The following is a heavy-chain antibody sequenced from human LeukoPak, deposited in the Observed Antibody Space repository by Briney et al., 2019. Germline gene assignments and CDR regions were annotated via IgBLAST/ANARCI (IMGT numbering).Heavy chain of an antibody. V-gene: IGHV3-11*01. CDR3: AREGDTAIGELDWFDP. J-gene: IGHJ5*02. Sequence: GGSLRLSCAASGFTFSDYYMNWIRQAPGKGLEWVSYISNSGSSIYYADSVKGRFTISRDNAKNSLYLLMNSLRAEDTAVYYCAREGDTAIGELDWFDPWGQGTLVTVSS. CDR1: GFTFSDYY. D-gene: IGHD5-18*01. CDR2: ISNSGSSI.